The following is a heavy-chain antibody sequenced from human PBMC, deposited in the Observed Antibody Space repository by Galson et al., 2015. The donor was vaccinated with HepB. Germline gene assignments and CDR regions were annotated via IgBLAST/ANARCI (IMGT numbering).Heavy chain of an antibody. D-gene: IGHD3-9*01. CDR1: GFTFTSYS. J-gene: IGHJ4*02. CDR2: ISTSSGTI. Sequence: SLRLSCAASGFTFTSYSMNWVRQAPGKGLEWVSYISTSSGTISHADSVKGRFTISRDNAKNSLYLQMNGLRAEDTAVYYCARDSNYHDILTGYYIHYFDYWGPGTLVTVSS. CDR3: ARDSNYHDILTGYYIHYFDY. V-gene: IGHV3-48*04.